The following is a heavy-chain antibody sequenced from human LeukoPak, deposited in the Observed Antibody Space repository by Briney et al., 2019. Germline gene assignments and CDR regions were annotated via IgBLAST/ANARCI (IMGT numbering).Heavy chain of an antibody. CDR2: ISSNGGST. D-gene: IGHD4/OR15-4a*01. J-gene: IGHJ4*02. V-gene: IGHV3-64*01. Sequence: PGGSLRLSCAASGFTFSSYSMNWVRQAPGKGLEYVSAISSNGGSTYYANSVKGRFTISRDNSKNTLYLQMGSLRAEDMAVYYCARGGSTVLQVDYWGQGTLVTVSS. CDR3: ARGGSTVLQVDY. CDR1: GFTFSSYS.